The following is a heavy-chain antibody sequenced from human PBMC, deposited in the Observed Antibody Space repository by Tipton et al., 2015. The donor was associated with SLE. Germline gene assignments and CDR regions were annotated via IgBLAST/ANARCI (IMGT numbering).Heavy chain of an antibody. Sequence: TLSLTCTVSGGSISSNNFFWSWLRQHPGKGLEWIGYIYYSGSAFYNPSLKSRVTISIDTSKNQFSLKVNSVTAADTALYYCARAVAGNSEYFDYWGHGTLVTVSS. V-gene: IGHV4-31*03. CDR2: IYYSGSA. J-gene: IGHJ4*01. D-gene: IGHD6-19*01. CDR3: ARAVAGNSEYFDY. CDR1: GGSISSNNFF.